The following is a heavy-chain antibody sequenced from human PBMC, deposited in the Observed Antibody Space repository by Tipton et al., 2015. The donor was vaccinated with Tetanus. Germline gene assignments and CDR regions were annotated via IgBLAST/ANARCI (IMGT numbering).Heavy chain of an antibody. Sequence: SLRLSCTASGFTFGDYAMSWFRQAPGKGLEWVGFIRSKAYGGTTEYAASVKGRFTISRDDSKSIAYLQMNSLKTEDTAVYYCTRDLELLGRYFDYWGQGTLVTVSS. D-gene: IGHD1-26*01. CDR3: TRDLELLGRYFDY. CDR2: IRSKAYGGTT. CDR1: GFTFGDYA. J-gene: IGHJ4*02. V-gene: IGHV3-49*03.